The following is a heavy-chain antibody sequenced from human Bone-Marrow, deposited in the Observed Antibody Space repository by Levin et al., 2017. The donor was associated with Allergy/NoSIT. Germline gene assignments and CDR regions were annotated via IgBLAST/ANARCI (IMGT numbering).Heavy chain of an antibody. CDR2: ISYDGSNK. D-gene: IGHD3-22*01. Sequence: LSLTCAASGFTFSSYGMHWVRQAPGKGLEWVAVISYDGSNKYYADSVKGRFTISRDNSKNTLYLQMNSLRAEDTAVYYCAKRADSRAYDYWGQGTLVTVSS. CDR1: GFTFSSYG. J-gene: IGHJ4*02. CDR3: AKRADSRAYDY. V-gene: IGHV3-30*18.